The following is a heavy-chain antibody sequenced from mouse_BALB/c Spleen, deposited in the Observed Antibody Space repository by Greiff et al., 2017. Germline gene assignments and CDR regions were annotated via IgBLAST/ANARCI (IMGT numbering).Heavy chain of an antibody. CDR2: INPYNDGT. J-gene: IGHJ4*01. Sequence: EVQLQESGPELVKPGASVKMSCKASGYTFTSYVMHWVKQKPGQGLEWIGYINPYNDGTKYNEKFKGKATLTSDKSSSTAYMELSSLTSEDSAVYYCARGSYGNYVHYAMDYWGQGTSVTVSS. CDR1: GYTFTSYV. CDR3: ARGSYGNYVHYAMDY. D-gene: IGHD2-1*01. V-gene: IGHV1-14*01.